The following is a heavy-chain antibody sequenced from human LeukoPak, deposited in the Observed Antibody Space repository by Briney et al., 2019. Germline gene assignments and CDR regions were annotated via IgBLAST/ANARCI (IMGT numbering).Heavy chain of an antibody. D-gene: IGHD6-19*01. Sequence: GGSLRLSCAASGFTFSSYAMSWVRQAPGKGLEWVSSIPRNGGSTYYADSVRGRFTISRDNSKNTLYVQMNSLRVDDTAVYYCAKGHSSGWPYCFPYWGQGTLVTVSS. V-gene: IGHV3-23*01. CDR3: AKGHSSGWPYCFPY. J-gene: IGHJ4*02. CDR1: GFTFSSYA. CDR2: IPRNGGST.